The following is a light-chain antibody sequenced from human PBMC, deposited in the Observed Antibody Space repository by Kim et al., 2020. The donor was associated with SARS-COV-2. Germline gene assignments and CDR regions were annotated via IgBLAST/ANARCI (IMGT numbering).Light chain of an antibody. CDR1: QSVSSNY. CDR2: RAT. CDR3: HQYGSSPST. J-gene: IGKJ5*01. Sequence: EIVLTQSPGSLSLSPGDRATLSCRASQSVSSNYLAWYQQKPGQAPRLLFFRATTRATDVPDRFSGSGSGTDFTLTISRLEPEDFGVYHCHQYGSSPSTFGQGTRLEIK. V-gene: IGKV3-20*01.